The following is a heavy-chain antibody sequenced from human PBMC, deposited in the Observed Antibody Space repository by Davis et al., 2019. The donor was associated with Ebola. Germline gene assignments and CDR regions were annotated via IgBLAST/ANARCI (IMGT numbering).Heavy chain of an antibody. D-gene: IGHD2-15*01. V-gene: IGHV1-3*01. Sequence: ASVKVSCKASGYTFTSYAMHWVRQAPGQRLEWMGWINAGNGNTKYSQKFQGRVTITRDTSASTAYMELSSLRSEDTAVYYCARLRVEAATNFDYWGQGTLVTVSS. CDR2: INAGNGNT. CDR1: GYTFTSYA. CDR3: ARLRVEAATNFDY. J-gene: IGHJ4*02.